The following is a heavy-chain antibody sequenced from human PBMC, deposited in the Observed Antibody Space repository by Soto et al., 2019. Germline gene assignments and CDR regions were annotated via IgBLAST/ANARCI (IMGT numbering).Heavy chain of an antibody. CDR1: GFTFSSYS. V-gene: IGHV3-21*01. J-gene: IGHJ4*02. D-gene: IGHD2-2*01. CDR3: ARRHCSSTSCYEYDY. CDR2: ISSSSYI. Sequence: GGSLRLSCAASGFTFSSYSMNWVRQAPGKGLEWVSSISSSSYIYYADSVKGRFTISRDNAKNSLYLQMNSLRAEDTAVYYCARRHCSSTSCYEYDYWGQGTLVTVSS.